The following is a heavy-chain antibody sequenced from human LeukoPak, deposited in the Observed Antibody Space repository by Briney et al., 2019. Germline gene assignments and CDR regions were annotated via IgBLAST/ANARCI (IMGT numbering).Heavy chain of an antibody. CDR3: ARDLDVGYCTNGVCSLFDY. D-gene: IGHD2-8*01. V-gene: IGHV1-18*01. Sequence: ASVKVSCKASGYTFTSYGISWVRQAPGQGLEWMGWISAYNGNTNYAQKLQGRVTMTTDTSTSTAYMELRSLRSDDTAVYYCARDLDVGYCTNGVCSLFDYWGQGTLVTVPS. J-gene: IGHJ4*02. CDR1: GYTFTSYG. CDR2: ISAYNGNT.